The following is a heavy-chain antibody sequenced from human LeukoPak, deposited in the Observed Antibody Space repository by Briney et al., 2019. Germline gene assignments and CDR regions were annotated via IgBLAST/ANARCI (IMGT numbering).Heavy chain of an antibody. CDR3: AKVSWLGTLPSYHFDS. CDR1: GFTFSDHA. V-gene: IGHV3-23*01. D-gene: IGHD6-19*01. J-gene: IGHJ4*02. CDR2: IRGTGTTT. Sequence: GGSLRLSCAASGFTFSDHAMSWVRQAPGKGLEWVSAIRGTGTTTFYAASVKGRFTISRDNSKNTADLQMNSLRAEDTAVYYCAKVSWLGTLPSYHFDSWGQETQVIVSS.